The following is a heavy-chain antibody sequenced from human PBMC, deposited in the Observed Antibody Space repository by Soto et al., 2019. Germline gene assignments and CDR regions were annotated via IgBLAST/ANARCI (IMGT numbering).Heavy chain of an antibody. CDR2: IYPGDSDT. CDR1: GYSFTSYW. D-gene: IGHD1-26*01. Sequence: PGESLKISCKASGYSFTSYWIGWVRQMPGKGLEWMGIIYPGDSDTRYSPSFQGQVTISADKSISTAYLQWSSLKASDTAMYCCAAYSGSFYYGMDVWGQGTTVTVSS. J-gene: IGHJ6*02. V-gene: IGHV5-51*01. CDR3: AAYSGSFYYGMDV.